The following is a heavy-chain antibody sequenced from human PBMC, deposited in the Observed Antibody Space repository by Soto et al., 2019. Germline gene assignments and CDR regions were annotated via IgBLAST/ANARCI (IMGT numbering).Heavy chain of an antibody. V-gene: IGHV3-74*01. Sequence: EVQLVESGGGLVQPGGSLRLSCAASGFPFSNYWIHWVRQAPGKGLVWVSRINSDGRSTTYADSVKGRFTISRDNAKDTLYLQMNSLRAEDTAVYYCARHGSGSYFDYWGQGTLVTV. CDR3: ARHGSGSYFDY. CDR1: GFPFSNYW. D-gene: IGHD3-10*01. CDR2: INSDGRST. J-gene: IGHJ4*02.